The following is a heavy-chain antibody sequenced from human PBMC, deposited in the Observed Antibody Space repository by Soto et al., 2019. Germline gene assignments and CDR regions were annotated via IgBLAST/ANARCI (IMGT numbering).Heavy chain of an antibody. Sequence: GASVKVSCKASGYTFDGYYIHWVRQAPGQGLEWIGWINPNGGGTNYAQKFQGWVTLTRDTSISTAYMDLSRLTSDDTAVYYCARVATIFGVVPDYWGQGTLVTVSS. J-gene: IGHJ4*02. CDR3: ARVATIFGVVPDY. D-gene: IGHD3-3*01. CDR1: GYTFDGYY. V-gene: IGHV1-2*04. CDR2: INPNGGGT.